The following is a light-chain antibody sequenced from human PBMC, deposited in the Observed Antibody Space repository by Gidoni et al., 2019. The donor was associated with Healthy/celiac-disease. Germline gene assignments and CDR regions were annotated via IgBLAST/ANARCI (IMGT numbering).Light chain of an antibody. CDR2: AAS. J-gene: IGKJ2*03. CDR1: QSISSY. CDR3: QQSYSTPPS. V-gene: IGKV1-39*01. Sequence: DTQMTQSPSSLSASVGDRVTITCRASQSISSYLNWYQQKPGKAPKLLIYAASSLQSGVPSRFSGSGSGTDFTLTISSLQPEDFATYYCQQSYSTPPSFXQXTKLEIK.